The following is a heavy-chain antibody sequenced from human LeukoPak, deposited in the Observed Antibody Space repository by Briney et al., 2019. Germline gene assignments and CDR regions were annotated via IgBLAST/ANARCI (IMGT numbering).Heavy chain of an antibody. J-gene: IGHJ4*02. V-gene: IGHV3-7*01. CDR2: IKQDESEK. CDR1: GFTFSNYW. D-gene: IGHD2-2*01. Sequence: GGSLRLSCSASGFTFSNYWMSWVRQAPGKGLEWVANIKQDESEKYYVDSVKGRFTISRDNAKSSLCLQMNSLRAEDTAVYYCARALDSSSSRSQAFEEWGQGTLVTVSS. CDR3: ARALDSSSSRSQAFEE.